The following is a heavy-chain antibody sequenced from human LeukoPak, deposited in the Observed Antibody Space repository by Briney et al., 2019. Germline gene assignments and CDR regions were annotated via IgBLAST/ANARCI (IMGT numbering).Heavy chain of an antibody. CDR1: GYTFTGYY. J-gene: IGHJ5*02. Sequence: ASVKVSCKASGYTFTGYYMHWVRQAPGQGLEWMGWINPNSGGTNYAQKFQGRVTMTRDTSISTAYMELSRLRSDDTAVYYCARDLMLGDGNWFDPWGQGTLVTVSS. CDR3: ARDLMLGDGNWFDP. CDR2: INPNSGGT. D-gene: IGHD2-8*01. V-gene: IGHV1-2*02.